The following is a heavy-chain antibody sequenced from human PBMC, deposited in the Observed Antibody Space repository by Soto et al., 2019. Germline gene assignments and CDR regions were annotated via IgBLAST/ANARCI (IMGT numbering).Heavy chain of an antibody. D-gene: IGHD6-6*01. Sequence: QVQLQESGPGLVKPSETLSLTCTVSGGSISSYYWSWIRQPPGKGLEWIGYIYYSGSTNYNPSLKSPVTISVDTSTNQFSLKLSSVTAADTAVYYCARDQGYSSSSSYYYYGMDVWGQGTTVTVSS. CDR2: IYYSGST. J-gene: IGHJ6*02. CDR3: ARDQGYSSSSSYYYYGMDV. V-gene: IGHV4-59*01. CDR1: GGSISSYY.